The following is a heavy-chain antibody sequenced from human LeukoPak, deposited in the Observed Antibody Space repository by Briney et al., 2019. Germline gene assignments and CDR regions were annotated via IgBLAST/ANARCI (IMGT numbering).Heavy chain of an antibody. CDR3: TRVGYIDEGIDY. CDR1: GFPFSSYW. D-gene: IGHD5-24*01. CDR2: IKQDGSKK. Sequence: GGSLRLSCVASGFPFSSYWMTWVRQAPGKGLEWVANIKQDGSKKSYVDSVKGRFTISRDNAKNSLYLQMNSLRAEDMAVYYCTRVGYIDEGIDYWGQGTLVTVSS. V-gene: IGHV3-7*04. J-gene: IGHJ4*02.